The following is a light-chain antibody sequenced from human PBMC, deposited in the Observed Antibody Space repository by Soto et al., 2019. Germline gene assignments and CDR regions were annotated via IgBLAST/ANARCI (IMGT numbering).Light chain of an antibody. CDR1: HSVRNSY. V-gene: IGKV3-20*01. J-gene: IGKJ3*01. Sequence: ENVLTQSPGTLSLSPGDRATLSCRASHSVRNSYLAWYQQQPRQAPRLLIYAASIRAFGIPDRFSGSGSGTDFTLTISRLEHEDFAVYYCQQYTSSPRGFTFGPGTRVEIK. CDR3: QQYTSSPRGFT. CDR2: AAS.